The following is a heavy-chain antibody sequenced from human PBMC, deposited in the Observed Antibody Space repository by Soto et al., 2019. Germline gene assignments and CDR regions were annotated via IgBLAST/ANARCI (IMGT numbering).Heavy chain of an antibody. J-gene: IGHJ6*02. CDR1: GFTVSSNY. CDR3: ARDLNRDTIFGVVYYYGMDV. D-gene: IGHD3-3*01. Sequence: GGSLRLSCAASGFTVSSNYMSWVRQAPGKGLEWVSVIYSGGSTYYADPVKGRFTISRDNSKNTLYLQMNSLRAEDTAVYYCARDLNRDTIFGVVYYYGMDVWGQGTTVTVSS. CDR2: IYSGGST. V-gene: IGHV3-53*01.